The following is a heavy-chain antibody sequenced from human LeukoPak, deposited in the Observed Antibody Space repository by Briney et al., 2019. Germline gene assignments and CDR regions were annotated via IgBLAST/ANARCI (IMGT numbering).Heavy chain of an antibody. CDR3: ARDDVGSGLLLGYMDV. CDR2: ISSSSSYI. V-gene: IGHV3-21*01. J-gene: IGHJ6*03. CDR1: GFTFSSYS. Sequence: GGSLRLSCAASGFTFSSYSMNWVRQAPGKGLEWVSSISSSSSYIYYADSVKGRFTISRDNAKNSLHLQMNSLRAEDTAVYYCARDDVGSGLLLGYMDVWGKGTTVTVSS. D-gene: IGHD2-15*01.